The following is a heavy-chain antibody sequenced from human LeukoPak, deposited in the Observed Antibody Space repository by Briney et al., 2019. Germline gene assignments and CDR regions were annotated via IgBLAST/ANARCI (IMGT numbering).Heavy chain of an antibody. D-gene: IGHD6-13*01. Sequence: GGSLRLSCVVSGFTFSNYWMHWVRQAPGKGLVWVSRINSDGISTSYADSVEGRFTISRDNAKSTAYLQMTSLRAEDTAVYYCARDMHLVSLDYWGQGTLVTVSS. CDR3: ARDMHLVSLDY. CDR2: INSDGIST. CDR1: GFTFSNYW. J-gene: IGHJ4*02. V-gene: IGHV3-74*01.